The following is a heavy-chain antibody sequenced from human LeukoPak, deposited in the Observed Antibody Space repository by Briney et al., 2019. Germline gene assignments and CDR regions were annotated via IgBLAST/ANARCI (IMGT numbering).Heavy chain of an antibody. V-gene: IGHV3-66*02. Sequence: GGSLRLSCAASGFTVSSNYMTWVRQAPGKGLEGFSIIYSGGSTFYADSVKGRFTISRENSKNPLYLQMNSLRAEDTAVYYCARGYCSGHSCYEFDYWGQGPLVTVSS. D-gene: IGHD2-15*01. CDR3: ARGYCSGHSCYEFDY. J-gene: IGHJ4*02. CDR2: IYSGGST. CDR1: GFTVSSNY.